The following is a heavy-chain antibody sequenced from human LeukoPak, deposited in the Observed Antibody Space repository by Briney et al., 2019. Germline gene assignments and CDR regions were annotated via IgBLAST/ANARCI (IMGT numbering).Heavy chain of an antibody. D-gene: IGHD5-18*01. CDR2: INHSGST. J-gene: IGHJ6*03. CDR1: GGSFSGYY. CDR3: ARQGYSYGGTFYMDV. Sequence: PSETLSLTCAVYGGSFSGYYWSWIRQPPGKGLEWIGEINHSGSTNYNPSLKSRVTISVDTSKNQFSLKLSSVTAADTAVYYCARQGYSYGGTFYMDVWGKGTTVTVSS. V-gene: IGHV4-34*01.